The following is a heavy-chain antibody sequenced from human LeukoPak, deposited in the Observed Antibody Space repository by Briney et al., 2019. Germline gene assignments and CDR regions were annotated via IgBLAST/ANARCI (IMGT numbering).Heavy chain of an antibody. D-gene: IGHD3-22*01. CDR1: GYSISSGYY. J-gene: IGHJ6*03. CDR3: TRGSIAYYYMDV. Sequence: SETLSLTCTVSGYSISSGYYWGWIRQPPGKGLEWIGNIYYSGSTNYNPSLKSRVTISVDTSKNQFSLKLSSVTAADTAVYYCTRGSIAYYYMDVWGKGTTVTISS. CDR2: IYYSGST. V-gene: IGHV4-38-2*02.